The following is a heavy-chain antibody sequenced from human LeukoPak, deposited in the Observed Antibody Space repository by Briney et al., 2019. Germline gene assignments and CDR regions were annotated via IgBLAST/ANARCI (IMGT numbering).Heavy chain of an antibody. CDR2: INPSGGST. CDR3: ARAEGFNWFDP. Sequence: ASVKVSCKASGYTFTSYYIHWVRQAPGQGLEWMGIINPSGGSTSYAQKFQGRVTMTRDTSTSTVYMELSSLRSEDTAVYYCARAEGFNWFDPWGQGTLVTVSS. CDR1: GYTFTSYY. J-gene: IGHJ5*02. V-gene: IGHV1-46*01.